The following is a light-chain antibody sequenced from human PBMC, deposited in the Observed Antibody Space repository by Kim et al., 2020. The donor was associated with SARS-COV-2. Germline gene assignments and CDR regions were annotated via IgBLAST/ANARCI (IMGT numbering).Light chain of an antibody. J-gene: IGLJ3*02. CDR3: QVWHRGGDRVV. CDR1: NIGDYR. Sequence: SYELTQPPSVSVAPGKTATLTCGGNNIGDYRVHWYQQKPGQAPVLVIHSDTDRPSGISQRFSGSNSGTTATLTITRVEAADEADYFCQVWHRGGDRVVFG. V-gene: IGLV3-21*04. CDR2: SDT.